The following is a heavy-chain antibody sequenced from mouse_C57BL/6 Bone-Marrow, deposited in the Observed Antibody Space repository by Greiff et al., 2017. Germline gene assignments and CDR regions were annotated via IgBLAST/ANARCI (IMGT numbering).Heavy chain of an antibody. D-gene: IGHD1-1*01. Sequence: EVQLQQSVAELVRPGASVKLSCTASGFNIKNTYMHWVKQRPEQGLEWIGRIDPANGNTKYAPNFQGKAPITADTSSNTAYLQLSSRTSEDTAIYYLARRLVLRSWYFDYWGQGTTLTVSS. CDR1: GFNIKNTY. J-gene: IGHJ2*01. V-gene: IGHV14-3*01. CDR2: IDPANGNT. CDR3: ARRLVLRSWYFDY.